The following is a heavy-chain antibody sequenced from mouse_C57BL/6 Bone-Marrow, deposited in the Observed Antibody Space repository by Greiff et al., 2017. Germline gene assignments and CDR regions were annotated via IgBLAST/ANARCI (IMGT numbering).Heavy chain of an antibody. CDR1: GYTFTSYG. CDR3: AYYYGSSYVFAY. CDR2: IYPRSGNT. V-gene: IGHV1-81*01. J-gene: IGHJ3*01. Sequence: VQRVESGAELARPGASVKLSCKASGYTFTSYGISWVKQRTGQGLEWIGEIYPRSGNTYYNEKFKGKATLTADKSSSTAYMELRRLTSEDSAVYFCAYYYGSSYVFAYWGQGTLVTVSA. D-gene: IGHD1-1*01.